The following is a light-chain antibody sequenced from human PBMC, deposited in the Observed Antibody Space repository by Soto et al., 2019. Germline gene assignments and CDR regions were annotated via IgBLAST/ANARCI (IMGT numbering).Light chain of an antibody. CDR3: QQRYNWPRT. J-gene: IGKJ1*01. V-gene: IGKV3-11*01. Sequence: DIVLTQSPAILSLSPGERATLSCRASEDVGNSLAWYQQRPGQSPRLLIYDVSNRATGIPSRFSGSGSGADFTLTISSLEPDDFAVYYCQQRYNWPRTFGQGTKVDIK. CDR2: DVS. CDR1: EDVGNS.